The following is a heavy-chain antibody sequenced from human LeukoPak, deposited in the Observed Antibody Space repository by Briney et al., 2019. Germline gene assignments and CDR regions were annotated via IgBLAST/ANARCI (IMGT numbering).Heavy chain of an antibody. V-gene: IGHV3-49*04. Sequence: PGGSLRLSCTASGFTFGDYAMSWVRQAPGKGLEWVGFIRSKAYGGTTEYAASVKGRFTISRDDSKSIAYLQMNSLKTEDTAVYYCTREGSGLRLGELDYWGQGTLVTVSS. J-gene: IGHJ4*02. D-gene: IGHD3-16*01. CDR3: TREGSGLRLGELDY. CDR2: IRSKAYGGTT. CDR1: GFTFGDYA.